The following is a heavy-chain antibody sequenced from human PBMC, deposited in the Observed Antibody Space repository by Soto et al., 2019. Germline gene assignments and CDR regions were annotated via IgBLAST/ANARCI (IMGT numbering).Heavy chain of an antibody. CDR1: GGTFSSYA. D-gene: IGHD6-6*01. CDR2: IIPIFGTA. Sequence: SVKVSCKASGGTFSSYAISWVRQAPGQGLEWMGGIIPIFGTANYAQKFQGRVTITADESTSTAYMELSSLRSEDTAVYYCARDPPDEYSSSAPYNWFDPWGQGTLVTVSS. CDR3: ARDPPDEYSSSAPYNWFDP. J-gene: IGHJ5*02. V-gene: IGHV1-69*13.